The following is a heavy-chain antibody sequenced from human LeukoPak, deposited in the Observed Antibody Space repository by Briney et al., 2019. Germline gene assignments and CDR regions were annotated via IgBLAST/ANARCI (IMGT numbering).Heavy chain of an antibody. Sequence: GGSLRLSCAASGFTFSSYWMSWGRQAPGKGLEWVANIKQDGSEKYYVDSVKGRFTISRDNAKNSLYPQMNSLRAEDTAVYYCARDQVVVAATDYNYYGMDVWGKGTTVTVSS. D-gene: IGHD2-15*01. CDR1: GFTFSSYW. V-gene: IGHV3-7*03. CDR2: IKQDGSEK. CDR3: ARDQVVVAATDYNYYGMDV. J-gene: IGHJ6*04.